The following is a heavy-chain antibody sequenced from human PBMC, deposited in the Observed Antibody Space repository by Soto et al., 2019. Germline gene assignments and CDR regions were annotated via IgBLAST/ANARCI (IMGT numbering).Heavy chain of an antibody. J-gene: IGHJ4*02. CDR1: GYTFTSYG. CDR3: ASDIHRGVPAARIPKFDY. D-gene: IGHD2-2*01. V-gene: IGHV1-18*01. CDR2: ISAYNGNT. Sequence: QVQLVQSGAEVKKPGASVKVSCKASGYTFTSYGISWVRQAPGQGLEWMGWISAYNGNTNYAQKLQGRVTMTTDTSTSTAYMELRSLRSDDTAVYYCASDIHRGVPAARIPKFDYWGQGTLVTVSS.